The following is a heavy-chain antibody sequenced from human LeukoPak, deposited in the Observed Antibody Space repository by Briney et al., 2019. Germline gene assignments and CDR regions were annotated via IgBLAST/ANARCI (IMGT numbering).Heavy chain of an antibody. Sequence: GGSLRLSCAASGFTFSSYSMNWVRQAPGKGLEWVSSISSSSSYIYYADSVKGRFTISRDSAKNSLYLQMNSLRDEDTAVYYCARGSSTITSFLNDYWGQGTLVTVSS. CDR3: ARGSSTITSFLNDY. CDR2: ISSSSSYI. D-gene: IGHD6-6*01. J-gene: IGHJ4*02. V-gene: IGHV3-21*01. CDR1: GFTFSSYS.